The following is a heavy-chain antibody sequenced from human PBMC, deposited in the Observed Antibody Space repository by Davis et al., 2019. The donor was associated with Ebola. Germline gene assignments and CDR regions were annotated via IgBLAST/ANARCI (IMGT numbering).Heavy chain of an antibody. V-gene: IGHV3-30-3*01. J-gene: IGHJ6*02. Sequence: GESLKISCAASGFTFSGSAMHWVRQAPGKGLEWVAVISYDGSNKYYADSVKGRFTISRDNSKNTLYLQMNSLRAEDTAVYYCARDGRPVLMVYANYYYYGMDVWGQGTTVTVSS. CDR1: GFTFSGSA. D-gene: IGHD2-8*01. CDR2: ISYDGSNK. CDR3: ARDGRPVLMVYANYYYYGMDV.